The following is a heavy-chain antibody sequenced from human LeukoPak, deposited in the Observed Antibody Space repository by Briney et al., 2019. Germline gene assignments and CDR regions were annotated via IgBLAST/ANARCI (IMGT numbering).Heavy chain of an antibody. CDR1: GFTFSDYY. D-gene: IGHD6-19*01. V-gene: IGHV3-11*04. CDR2: ISSSGSTI. J-gene: IGHJ4*02. CDR3: ASSSGWYFQVDY. Sequence: KPGGSLRLSCAASGFTFSDYYMSGIRQAPGKGLEWVSYISSSGSTIYYADSVKGRFTISRDNAKNSLYLQMNSLRAEDTAVYYCASSSGWYFQVDYWGQGTLVTVSS.